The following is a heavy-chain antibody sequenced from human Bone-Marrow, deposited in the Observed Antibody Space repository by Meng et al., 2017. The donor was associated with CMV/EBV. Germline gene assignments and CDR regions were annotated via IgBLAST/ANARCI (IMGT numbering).Heavy chain of an antibody. Sequence: GESLKISCAASGFTFSSYAMHWVRQAPGKGLEWVAVISYDGSNKYYADSVKGRFTISRDNSKNTLYLQMDSLSDEDTAMYYCEREGGGEGYSSPDYWGQGALVTVSS. CDR1: GFTFSSYA. V-gene: IGHV3-30-3*01. J-gene: IGHJ4*02. D-gene: IGHD5-12*01. CDR2: ISYDGSNK. CDR3: EREGGGEGYSSPDY.